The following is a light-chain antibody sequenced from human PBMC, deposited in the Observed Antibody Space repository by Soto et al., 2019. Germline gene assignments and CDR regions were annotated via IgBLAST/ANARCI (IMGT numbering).Light chain of an antibody. CDR2: GAS. CDR1: ETVATK. J-gene: IGKJ1*01. V-gene: IGKV3-15*01. Sequence: VRTQSPATLSVSPGERATLSWRASETVATKLAWYQQKTGQAPRLLVSGASTRAAGISDRFRGSGSGTELTLTISSLRSEDSAIYYCQQYFEWPPMTFGQGTKVDIK. CDR3: QQYFEWPPMT.